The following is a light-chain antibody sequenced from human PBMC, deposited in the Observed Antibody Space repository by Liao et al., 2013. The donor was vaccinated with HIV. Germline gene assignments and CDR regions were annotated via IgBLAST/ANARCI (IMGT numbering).Light chain of an antibody. V-gene: IGLV3-1*01. Sequence: SYELTQPPSVSVSPGQTASITCSGDKLGDKYACWYQQKPGQAPVLVIYSDSDRPSGIPERFSGSNSGNTATLTISRVEAGDEADYYCQVWDSSSDHQVFGGGTKLTVL. J-gene: IGLJ3*02. CDR2: SDS. CDR1: KLGDKY. CDR3: QVWDSSSDHQV.